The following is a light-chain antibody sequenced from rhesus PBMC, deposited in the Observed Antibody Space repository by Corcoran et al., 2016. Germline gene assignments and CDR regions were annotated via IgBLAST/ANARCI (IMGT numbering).Light chain of an antibody. J-gene: IGKJ4*01. CDR3: QQYSAWPLT. CDR2: DAS. V-gene: IGKV3-42*03. CDR1: QSVRSS. Sequence: EIVMTQSPATLSLSPGERATLSCVASQSVRSSLAWYQQTPGQAPRLLIYDASSRANGIPDRFSGSGSGTEFTLTLSSLGPEDFAFYYCQQYSAWPLTFGGGTKVEIK.